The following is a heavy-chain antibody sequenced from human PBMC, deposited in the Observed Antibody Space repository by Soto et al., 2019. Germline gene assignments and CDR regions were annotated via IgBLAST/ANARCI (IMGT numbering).Heavy chain of an antibody. J-gene: IGHJ5*02. D-gene: IGHD4-17*01. Sequence: ATLSLTITVSGSCMSISSYYGGWIRQPPGKGLEWIGSIYYSGSTYYNPSLKSRVTISVDTSKNQFSLKLSSVTAADTAVYYCAPHTKVTTPGWFDPWGQGTLVTVSS. CDR3: APHTKVTTPGWFDP. CDR1: GSCMSISSYY. CDR2: IYYSGST. V-gene: IGHV4-39*01.